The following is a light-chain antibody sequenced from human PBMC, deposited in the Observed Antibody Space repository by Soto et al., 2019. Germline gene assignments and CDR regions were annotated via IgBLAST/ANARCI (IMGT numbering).Light chain of an antibody. V-gene: IGKV1-39*01. CDR1: QGISTY. Sequence: DIQMTQSTSSLSASVVDRVTITCRASQGISTYLNWYQQKPGKAPKLLIYAASSLQSGVPSRFSGSGSETDFTLTISSLQPEDFATYSCQQSYSTTWTFGQGTKVDI. J-gene: IGKJ1*01. CDR2: AAS. CDR3: QQSYSTTWT.